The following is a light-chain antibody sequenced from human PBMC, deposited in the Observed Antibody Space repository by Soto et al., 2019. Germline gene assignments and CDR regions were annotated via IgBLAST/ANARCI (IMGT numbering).Light chain of an antibody. Sequence: QSVLTQPPSVSGSPGQSVTISCTGTSSDVGSYNRVSWYQQPPGTAPKLMIYEVSNRPSGVPDRFSGSKSGNTASLTISGLQAEDEADYYCSSYTSSRTYVFGTGTQLTVL. CDR2: EVS. J-gene: IGLJ1*01. V-gene: IGLV2-18*02. CDR3: SSYTSSRTYV. CDR1: SSDVGSYNR.